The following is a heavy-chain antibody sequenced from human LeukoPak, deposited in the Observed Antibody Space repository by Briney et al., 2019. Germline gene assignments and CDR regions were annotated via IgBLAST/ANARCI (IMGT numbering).Heavy chain of an antibody. Sequence: ASVQVSCKASGYSFTGYYVHWVRQAPGQGLEWMGWINPSSGGTNYAQKFQGRVTMTRDTFITTAFMELSSLRSDDTAVYYCARESSSGTFHYSMDVWGKGTTVTVSS. CDR2: INPSSGGT. CDR1: GYSFTGYY. D-gene: IGHD1-26*01. V-gene: IGHV1-2*02. J-gene: IGHJ6*03. CDR3: ARESSSGTFHYSMDV.